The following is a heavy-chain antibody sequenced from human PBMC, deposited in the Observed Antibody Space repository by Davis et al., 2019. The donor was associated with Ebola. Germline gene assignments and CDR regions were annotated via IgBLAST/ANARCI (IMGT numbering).Heavy chain of an antibody. J-gene: IGHJ5*02. CDR2: INRDGTTT. D-gene: IGHD6-6*01. CDR3: AREKGSAIPNLNWFDP. V-gene: IGHV3-74*01. Sequence: GESLKISCAASGFTFSSYSMNWVRQAPGKGLVWVSHINRDGTTTNYADSVEGRFTISRDNAKNSLYLQMNSLRAEDTAVYYCAREKGSAIPNLNWFDPWGQGTLVTVSS. CDR1: GFTFSSYS.